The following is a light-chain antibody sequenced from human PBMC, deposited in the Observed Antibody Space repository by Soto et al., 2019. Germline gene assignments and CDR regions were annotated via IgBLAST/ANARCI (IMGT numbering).Light chain of an antibody. CDR3: QQTHSTPPGT. CDR1: QSISSY. V-gene: IGKV1-39*01. CDR2: AAS. Sequence: DIQMTQSPSSLSASVGDRVTITCRASQSISSYLNWYQLKPGKAPKLLIYAASSLQSGVPSRFSGSGSGTYFTLTISSLQPEDFATYYCQQTHSTPPGTFGQGTKVEIE. J-gene: IGKJ1*01.